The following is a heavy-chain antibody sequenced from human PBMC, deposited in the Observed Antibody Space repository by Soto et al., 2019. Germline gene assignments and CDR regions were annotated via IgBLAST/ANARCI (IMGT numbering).Heavy chain of an antibody. D-gene: IGHD3-22*01. V-gene: IGHV3-53*01. CDR2: IYSGGST. CDR3: ATRPLLPGAP. Sequence: EVQLVESGGGLIQPGGSLRLSCAASGFTFSSNDMNWVRQAPGKGLEWVSLIYSGGSTYYAASVKGRFTIARDNSKNTLYHQMRSLRAEAAAVYYCATRPLLPGAPWGQGTMVTVSS. J-gene: IGHJ3*01. CDR1: GFTFSSND.